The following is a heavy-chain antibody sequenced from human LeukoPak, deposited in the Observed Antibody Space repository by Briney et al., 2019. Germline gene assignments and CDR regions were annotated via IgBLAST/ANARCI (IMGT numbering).Heavy chain of an antibody. D-gene: IGHD6-13*01. CDR2: IYPGGSDT. CDR1: GYSFTSYW. V-gene: IGHV5-51*01. CDR3: ARASSSWKNAFDY. J-gene: IGHJ4*02. Sequence: GESLKISCKGSGYSFTSYWIGWVRQMPGKGLEWMGIIYPGGSDTRYSPSLQGQVTILADKSISTAYLQWSSLKASDTAMYYCARASSSWKNAFDYWGQGTLVTVSS.